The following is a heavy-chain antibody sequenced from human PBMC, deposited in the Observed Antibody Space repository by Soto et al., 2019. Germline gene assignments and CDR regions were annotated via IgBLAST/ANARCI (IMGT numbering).Heavy chain of an antibody. D-gene: IGHD1-26*01. CDR2: IIPIFGTA. CDR1: GGTFSSYA. V-gene: IGHV1-69*12. CDR3: ARGTDGIVGADCNY. Sequence: QVQLVQSGAEVKTPGSSVKVSCKASGGTFSSYAISWVRQAPGQGLEWMGGIIPIFGTANYAQKFQGRVTITADESTSTADMELSSLSSEETAVYYCARGTDGIVGADCNYWGQGTLVTVSS. J-gene: IGHJ4*02.